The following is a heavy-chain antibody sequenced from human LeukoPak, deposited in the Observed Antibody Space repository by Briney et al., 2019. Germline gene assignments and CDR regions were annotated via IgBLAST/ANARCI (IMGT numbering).Heavy chain of an antibody. Sequence: SGPTMVNPTQTLTLTCTFSGFSLSTSGMNVSWIRQPPGKTLEWLARIDWDDAKYYSPSLKTRLTISKDTSKNQVVLTMTNMDPVDTATYYCARMRRYSSSWYPTDYWGQGTLVTVSS. CDR1: GFSLSTSGMN. D-gene: IGHD6-13*01. CDR2: IDWDDAK. V-gene: IGHV2-70*11. CDR3: ARMRRYSSSWYPTDY. J-gene: IGHJ4*02.